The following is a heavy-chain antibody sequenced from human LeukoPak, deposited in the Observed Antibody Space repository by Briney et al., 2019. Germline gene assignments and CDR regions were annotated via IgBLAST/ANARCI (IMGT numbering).Heavy chain of an antibody. CDR1: GFTFSSYS. J-gene: IGHJ4*02. D-gene: IGHD5-24*01. V-gene: IGHV3-21*01. CDR2: ISSSSSYI. CDR3: ARSRNVEMATRAFDY. Sequence: PGGSLRLSCAASGFTFSSYSMNWVRQAPGKGLEWVSSISSSSSYIYCADSVKGRFTISRDNAKNSLYLQMNSLRAEDTAVYYCARSRNVEMATRAFDYWGQGTLVTVSS.